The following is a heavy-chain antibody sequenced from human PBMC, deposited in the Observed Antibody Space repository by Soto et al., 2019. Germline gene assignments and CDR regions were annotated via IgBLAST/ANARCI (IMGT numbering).Heavy chain of an antibody. J-gene: IGHJ4*02. V-gene: IGHV3-33*01. CDR2: IWYDGSNK. CDR3: ARDRGYGDSLNPFDY. Sequence: QVQLVESGGGVVQPGRSLRLSCAASGFTFSSYGMHWVRQAPGKGLEWVAVIWYDGSNKYYADSVKGRFTISRDNSKNTLYLQMNSLRAEDTAVYYCARDRGYGDSLNPFDYWGQGTLVTVSS. CDR1: GFTFSSYG. D-gene: IGHD4-17*01.